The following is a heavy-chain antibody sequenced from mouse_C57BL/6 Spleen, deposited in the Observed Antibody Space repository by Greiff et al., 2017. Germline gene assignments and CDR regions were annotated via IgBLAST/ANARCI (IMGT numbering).Heavy chain of an antibody. CDR3: SRSLITTVVAPFDY. D-gene: IGHD1-1*01. Sequence: QVQLQQSGAELVRPGTSVKVSCKASGYAFTNYLIEWVKQRPGQGLEWIGVINPGSGGTNYNEKVKGKATLTADQPSSTAYMQLSSLTSEDSAVYFCSRSLITTVVAPFDYWGQGTTLTVSS. V-gene: IGHV1-54*01. CDR2: INPGSGGT. CDR1: GYAFTNYL. J-gene: IGHJ2*01.